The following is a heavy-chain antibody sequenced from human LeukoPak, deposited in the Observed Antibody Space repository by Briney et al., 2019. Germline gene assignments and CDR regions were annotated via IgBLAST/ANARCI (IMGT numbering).Heavy chain of an antibody. CDR2: INQDGSEK. D-gene: IGHD3-10*01. V-gene: IGHV3-7*02. Sequence: QAGGSLRLSCAVSGFTFTTYWMSWVRQAPGKGLEWVANINQDGSEKYYVDSVKGRFTISRDNAKNSLYLQMNSLRADDTAVYSCARASGPFDYWGHGTLVTVSS. J-gene: IGHJ4*01. CDR3: ARASGPFDY. CDR1: GFTFTTYW.